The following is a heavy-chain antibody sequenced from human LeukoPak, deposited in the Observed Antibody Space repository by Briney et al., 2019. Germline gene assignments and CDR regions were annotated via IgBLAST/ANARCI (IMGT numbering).Heavy chain of an antibody. V-gene: IGHV4-4*07. CDR2: IYTSGST. J-gene: IGHJ4*02. D-gene: IGHD2-2*01. CDR1: GDSISNYY. CDR3: ARGTRARVPASSFDY. Sequence: PSETLSLTCTVSGDSISNYYWSWIRQPAGKGLEWIGRIYTSGSTNYNPSLKSRVTMSVDTSKNQFSLKLSSVTAADTAVYYCARGTRARVPASSFDYWGQGTLVTVSS.